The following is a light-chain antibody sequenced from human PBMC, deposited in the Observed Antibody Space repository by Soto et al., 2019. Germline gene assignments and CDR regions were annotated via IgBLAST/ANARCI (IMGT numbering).Light chain of an antibody. CDR1: RLDVGGYNY. CDR3: CSYVSSKTYV. Sequence: QSALTQPASVSGSPGQSITISCTGTRLDVGGYNYVSWYQQHPGRAPKLMIYEVSNRPSGVSNRFSGSKSDNTASLTISGLQAEDEADYYCCSYVSSKTYVFGTGTKVTVL. CDR2: EVS. V-gene: IGLV2-14*01. J-gene: IGLJ1*01.